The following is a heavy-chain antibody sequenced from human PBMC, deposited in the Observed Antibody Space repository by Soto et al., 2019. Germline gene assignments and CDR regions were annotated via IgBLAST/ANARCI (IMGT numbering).Heavy chain of an antibody. D-gene: IGHD3-16*01. Sequence: ESGGGVVQPGTSLRVSCVGSGFTFRSYVIHWVHQAPGKGLAWVALTSYDGSDKYYGDSVRGRFTISRDNSRNTVDLQMDSLRLEDTALYYCARWGTTGGLDVWGQGTLVSVSS. J-gene: IGHJ1*01. CDR1: GFTFRSYV. CDR3: ARWGTTGGLDV. V-gene: IGHV3-30*19. CDR2: TSYDGSDK.